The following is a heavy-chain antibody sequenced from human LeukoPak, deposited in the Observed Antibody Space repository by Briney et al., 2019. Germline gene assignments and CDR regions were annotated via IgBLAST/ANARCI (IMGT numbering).Heavy chain of an antibody. Sequence: ASVKVSCKASGYTFTGYYMHWVRQAPGQGLEWMGWINPNSGGTNYAQMFQGRVTMTRDTSISTAYMELSRLRSDDTAVYYCARDTYYDFWSGSDYWGQGTLVTVSS. J-gene: IGHJ4*02. CDR3: ARDTYYDFWSGSDY. D-gene: IGHD3-3*01. V-gene: IGHV1-2*02. CDR1: GYTFTGYY. CDR2: INPNSGGT.